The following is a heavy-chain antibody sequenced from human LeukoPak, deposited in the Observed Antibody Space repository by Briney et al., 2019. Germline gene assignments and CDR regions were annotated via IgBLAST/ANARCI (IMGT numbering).Heavy chain of an antibody. CDR2: IYHSETT. Sequence: SETMSLTCTVSVGSLSSGSDYWRWPRQPPGKGLEGIGYIYHSETTNSNPSLKSRVTISVDRSKTQFSLKLSSGTAAATAVYYCARGFRTMARGVSGYWGQGTLVTVSS. D-gene: IGHD3-10*01. CDR1: VGSLSSGSDY. J-gene: IGHJ4*02. CDR3: ARGFRTMARGVSGY. V-gene: IGHV4-61*01.